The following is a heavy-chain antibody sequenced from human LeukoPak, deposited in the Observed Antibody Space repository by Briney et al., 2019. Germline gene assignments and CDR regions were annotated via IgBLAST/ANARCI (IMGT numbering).Heavy chain of an antibody. D-gene: IGHD6-13*01. CDR3: ARDTTGYSSSWSPRTYFDY. V-gene: IGHV3-11*04. Sequence: PGGSLRLSCAASGFTFSDYYMSWIRQAPGKGLEWVSYISSSGSTIYYADSVKGRFTISRDNAKNSLYLQMNSLRAEDTAVYYCARDTTGYSSSWSPRTYFDYWGQGTLVTVSS. CDR2: ISSSGSTI. J-gene: IGHJ4*02. CDR1: GFTFSDYY.